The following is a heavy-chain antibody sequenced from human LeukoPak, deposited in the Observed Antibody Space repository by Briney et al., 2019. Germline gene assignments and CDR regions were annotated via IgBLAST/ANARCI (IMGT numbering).Heavy chain of an antibody. CDR2: ISGSGGST. Sequence: GGSLRLSCPASGFTFSSYAMSWVRQAPGKGLEWVSAISGSGGSTYYADSVKGRFTISRDNSKNTLYLQMNSLRAEDTAVYYCALTPLRYFDWLLGGGDYWGQGTLVTVSS. D-gene: IGHD3-9*01. V-gene: IGHV3-23*01. CDR1: GFTFSSYA. CDR3: ALTPLRYFDWLLGGGDY. J-gene: IGHJ4*02.